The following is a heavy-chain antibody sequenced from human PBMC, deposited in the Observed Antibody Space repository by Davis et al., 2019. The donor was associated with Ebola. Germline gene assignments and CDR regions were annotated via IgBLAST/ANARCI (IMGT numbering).Heavy chain of an antibody. CDR2: INPSGGST. V-gene: IGHV1-46*01. D-gene: IGHD2-2*01. Sequence: AASVKVSCKASGYTFTTYFIHWVRQAPGHGLEWMGIINPSGGSTGYAQKFQGRVTMTRDTSTSTVYMELSSLRSDDTALYYCARRDCSSTNCYSNWFDPWGQGTLVTVSS. CDR3: ARRDCSSTNCYSNWFDP. J-gene: IGHJ5*02. CDR1: GYTFTTYF.